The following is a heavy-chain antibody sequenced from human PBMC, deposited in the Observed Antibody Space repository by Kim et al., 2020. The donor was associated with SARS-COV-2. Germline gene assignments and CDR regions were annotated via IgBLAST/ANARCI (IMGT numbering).Heavy chain of an antibody. CDR1: GFTFSSYS. Sequence: GGSLRLSCAASGFTFSSYSMNWVRQAPGKGLEWVSSISSSSSYIYYADAVKGRFAITRDNAKNSLYLQMNSLRAEDTAVYYCAREDARYFDWLLKRYYYYRMDVRGQGTTVTVSS. V-gene: IGHV3-21*01. CDR3: AREDARYFDWLLKRYYYYRMDV. CDR2: ISSSSSYI. J-gene: IGHJ6*01. D-gene: IGHD3-9*01.